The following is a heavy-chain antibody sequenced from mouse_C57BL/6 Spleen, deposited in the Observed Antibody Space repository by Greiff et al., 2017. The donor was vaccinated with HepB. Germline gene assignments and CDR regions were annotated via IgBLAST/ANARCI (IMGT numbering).Heavy chain of an antibody. V-gene: IGHV1-53*01. Sequence: VQLQQSGTELVKPGASVKLSCKASGYTFTSYWMHWVKQRPGQGLEWIGNINPSNGGTNYNEKFKSKATLTVDKSSSTAYMQLSSLTSEDAAVYYCARSGALLLYYCDYWGQGTTLTISS. CDR2: INPSNGGT. J-gene: IGHJ2*01. CDR3: ARSGALLLYYCDY. D-gene: IGHD1-2*01. CDR1: GYTFTSYW.